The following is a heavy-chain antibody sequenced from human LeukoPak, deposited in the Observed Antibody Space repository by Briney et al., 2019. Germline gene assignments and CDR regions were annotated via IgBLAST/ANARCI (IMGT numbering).Heavy chain of an antibody. CDR3: ARDRDPGGIAAAGGMDV. CDR2: ISASGSNT. J-gene: IGHJ6*02. CDR1: GLTFDTYG. Sequence: GGSLRLSCTVSGLTFDTYGMSWVRQAPGKGLEWVSAISASGSNTHYADSVKGRFTISRDNAKNSLYLQMNSLRAEDTAVYYCARDRDPGGIAAAGGMDVWGQGTTVTVSS. V-gene: IGHV3-21*01. D-gene: IGHD6-13*01.